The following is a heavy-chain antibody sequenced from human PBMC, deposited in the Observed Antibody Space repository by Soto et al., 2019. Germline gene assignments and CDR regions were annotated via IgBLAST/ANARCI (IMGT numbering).Heavy chain of an antibody. CDR3: ARGVVPAAMDYYYSMDV. Sequence: ASVKVSCKASGYTFTGYYMHWVRQAPGQGLEWMGWINPNSGGTNYAQKFQGWVTMTRDTSISTAYMELSRLRSDDTAVYYCARGVVPAAMDYYYSMDVWGKGTTVTVSS. V-gene: IGHV1-2*04. J-gene: IGHJ6*03. D-gene: IGHD2-2*01. CDR2: INPNSGGT. CDR1: GYTFTGYY.